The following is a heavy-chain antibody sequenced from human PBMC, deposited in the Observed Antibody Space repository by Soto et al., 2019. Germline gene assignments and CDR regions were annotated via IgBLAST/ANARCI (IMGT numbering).Heavy chain of an antibody. V-gene: IGHV1-2*02. CDR1: GDTFTGLY. J-gene: IGHJ3*02. D-gene: IGHD1-1*01. CDR3: AVQEHAFDI. CDR2: INPNSGDT. Sequence: ASVKVSCKASGDTFTGLYMHWVRQAPGQGLEWMGWINPNSGDTNYVQKFQGRVTMTRDTSISTAYMELSRLRSDDTAVYYCAVQEHAFDIWGQGTMVTVSS.